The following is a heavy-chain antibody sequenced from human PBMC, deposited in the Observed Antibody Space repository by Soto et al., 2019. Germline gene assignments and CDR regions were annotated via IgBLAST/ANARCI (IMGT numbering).Heavy chain of an antibody. D-gene: IGHD1-1*01. CDR1: GFSFSSYG. J-gene: IGHJ4*02. Sequence: QVQLVESGGGVVQPGRSLRLSCAASGFSFSSYGMHWVRQAPGKGLEWVAMISYDGTNEYYADSVKGRFTISRDNSKNAVYLQTNSLRAEDTAVYSCAKQESDWNDHFEYWGQGTLFTVSS. V-gene: IGHV3-30*18. CDR3: AKQESDWNDHFEY. CDR2: ISYDGTNE.